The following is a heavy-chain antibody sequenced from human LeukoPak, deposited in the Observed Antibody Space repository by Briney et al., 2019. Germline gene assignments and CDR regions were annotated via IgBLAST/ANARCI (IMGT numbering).Heavy chain of an antibody. CDR1: GGSFSGYY. D-gene: IGHD5-12*01. V-gene: IGHV4-34*01. CDR3: AKSNGYGLIDY. J-gene: IGHJ4*02. Sequence: SESLSLTCAVYGGSFSGYYWSGIRQPPGKGLEWRGEINHSGSTNYNPSLKSRVTILVDTSKNQFSLKLSSVTAADTAMYYCAKSNGYGLIDYWGQGTLVTVSS. CDR2: INHSGST.